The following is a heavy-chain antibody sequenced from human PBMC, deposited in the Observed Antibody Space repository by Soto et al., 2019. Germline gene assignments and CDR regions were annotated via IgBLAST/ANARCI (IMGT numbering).Heavy chain of an antibody. CDR3: AKAHTFRFYYFTGGDY. J-gene: IGHJ4*02. Sequence: PGGSLRLSCAASGFTFSKYGIHWVRHAPGKGLEWVTFISYDGSNKNYADSVKGRFTISRDNSKNTLYLQMDTLRAGDSAVYYCAKAHTFRFYYFTGGDYWGQGTLVTVSS. D-gene: IGHD3-22*01. CDR1: GFTFSKYG. CDR2: ISYDGSNK. V-gene: IGHV3-30*18.